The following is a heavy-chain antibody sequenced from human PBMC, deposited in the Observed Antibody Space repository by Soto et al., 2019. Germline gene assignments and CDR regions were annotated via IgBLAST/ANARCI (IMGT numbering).Heavy chain of an antibody. J-gene: IGHJ6*02. V-gene: IGHV1-46*01. CDR1: GFIFSKYY. CDR3: ARGILAVAGHYYYYYGMDV. CDR2: INPSGTRT. D-gene: IGHD6-19*01. Sequence: ASVKVSCKASGFIFSKYYMHWVRQAPGQGLEWVGIINPSGTRTSCAPKFQGRVTMTRNTSISTVYMELSSLRSEDTAVYYCARGILAVAGHYYYYYGMDVWGQGTTVTVSS.